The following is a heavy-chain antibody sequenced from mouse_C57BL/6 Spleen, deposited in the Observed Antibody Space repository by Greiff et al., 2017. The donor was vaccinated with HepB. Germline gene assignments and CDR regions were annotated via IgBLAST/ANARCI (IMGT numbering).Heavy chain of an antibody. CDR3: ARDYYGSPLFDY. CDR1: GYTFTDYY. V-gene: IGHV1-76*01. D-gene: IGHD1-1*01. J-gene: IGHJ2*01. CDR2: IYPGSGNT. Sequence: VKLMESGAELVRPGASVKLSCKASGYTFTDYYINWVKQRPGQGLEWIARIYPGSGNTYYNEKFKGKATLTAEKSSSTAYMQLSSLTSEDSAVYFCARDYYGSPLFDYWGQGTTLTVSS.